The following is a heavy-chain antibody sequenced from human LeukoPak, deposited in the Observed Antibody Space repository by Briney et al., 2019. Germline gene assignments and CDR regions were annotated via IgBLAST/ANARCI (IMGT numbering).Heavy chain of an antibody. CDR2: IYYSGST. D-gene: IGHD2-8*02. V-gene: IGHV4-31*03. CDR1: GGSISSGGYY. CDR3: ARHLTGSSVCIEY. J-gene: IGHJ4*02. Sequence: SETLSLTCTVSGGSISSGGYYWSWIRQHPGKGLEWIGYIYYSGSTYYNPSLKSRVTISVDTSKNQFSLKLSSVTAADTAVYYCARHLTGSSVCIEYWGQGTLVTVSS.